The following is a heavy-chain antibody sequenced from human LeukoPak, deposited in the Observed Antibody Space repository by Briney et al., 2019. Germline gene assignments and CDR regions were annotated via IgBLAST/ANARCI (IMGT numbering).Heavy chain of an antibody. Sequence: ASVKVSCKASGYTFTGYYMHWVRQAPGQGLEWMGWINPNSGGTNYAQKLQGWVTMTRDTSNSTAYMELSRLRPDDTAVYYCARVPYSGYDSAAFDIWGQGTMVTVSS. CDR3: ARVPYSGYDSAAFDI. V-gene: IGHV1-2*04. CDR2: INPNSGGT. J-gene: IGHJ3*02. CDR1: GYTFTGYY. D-gene: IGHD5-12*01.